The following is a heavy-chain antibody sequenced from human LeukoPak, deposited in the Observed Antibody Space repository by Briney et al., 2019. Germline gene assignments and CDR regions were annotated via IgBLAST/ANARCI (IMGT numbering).Heavy chain of an antibody. V-gene: IGHV1-69*04. J-gene: IGHJ5*02. CDR1: GGTFSSYA. CDR2: IIAILGIA. D-gene: IGHD1-26*01. CDR3: ARAGDSGNLA. Sequence: SVKVSCKASGGTFSSYAISWVRQAPGQGLEWMGRIIAILGIANYAQKFQGRVTITADKSTSTAYMELSSLRSKDTAVYYCARAGDSGNLAWGQGALVTVSS.